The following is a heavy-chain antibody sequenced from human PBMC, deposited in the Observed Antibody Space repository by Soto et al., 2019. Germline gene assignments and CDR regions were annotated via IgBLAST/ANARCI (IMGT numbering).Heavy chain of an antibody. D-gene: IGHD3-10*01. CDR3: AAELGFGKLSVV. CDR1: GDTFKNCV. V-gene: IGHV1-69*05. CDR2: IIPLFGTT. J-gene: IGHJ6*02. Sequence: SVKVSCKASGDTFKNCVISWVRQAPGQGLERMGGIIPLFGTTDFAQRFQGRLTITTDESTTTAYMELSRLRSEDTATYYCAAELGFGKLSVVWGQGTTVTVSS.